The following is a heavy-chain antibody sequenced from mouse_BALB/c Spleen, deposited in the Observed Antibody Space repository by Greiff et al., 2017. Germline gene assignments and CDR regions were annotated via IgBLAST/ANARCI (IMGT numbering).Heavy chain of an antibody. V-gene: IGHV1-63*02. CDR3: ARWGGNYPFAY. Sequence: VKVVESGAELVRPGTSVKISCKASGYTFTNYWLGWVKQRPGHGLEWIGDIYPGGGYTNYNEKFKGKATLTADTSSSTAYMQLSSLTSEDSAVYFCARWGGNYPFAYWGQGTLVTVSA. J-gene: IGHJ3*01. CDR1: GYTFTNYW. CDR2: IYPGGGYT. D-gene: IGHD2-1*01.